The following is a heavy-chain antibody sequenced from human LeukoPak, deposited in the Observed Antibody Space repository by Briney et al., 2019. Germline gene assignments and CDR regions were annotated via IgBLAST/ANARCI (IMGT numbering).Heavy chain of an antibody. J-gene: IGHJ5*02. CDR3: ARRKRSGCSSTSCLLNWFDP. CDR1: GVXIRSSFYY. Sequence: SETLSLTCTDTGVXIRSSFYYWGWIRQHPGKGLEWIGAVYYTGSTDYNPSLQSRVTISVDTSQNQFSLRLRSLTAADTALYYCARRKRSGCSSTSCLLNWFDPWGQGTLVTVSS. D-gene: IGHD2-2*01. CDR2: VYYTGST. V-gene: IGHV4-39*01.